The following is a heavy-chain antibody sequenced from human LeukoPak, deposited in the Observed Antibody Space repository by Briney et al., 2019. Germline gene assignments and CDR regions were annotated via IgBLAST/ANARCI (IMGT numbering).Heavy chain of an antibody. J-gene: IGHJ5*02. CDR2: INHSGST. D-gene: IGHD3-10*01. V-gene: IGHV4-34*01. CDR3: AGLGGYYGSGKWFDP. CDR1: GGSFSGYY. Sequence: PSETLSLTCAVYGGSFSGYYWSWIRQPPGKGLEWIGEINHSGSTNYNPSLKSRVTISVGTSKNQFSLKLSSVTAADTAVYYCAGLGGYYGSGKWFDPWGQGTLVTVSS.